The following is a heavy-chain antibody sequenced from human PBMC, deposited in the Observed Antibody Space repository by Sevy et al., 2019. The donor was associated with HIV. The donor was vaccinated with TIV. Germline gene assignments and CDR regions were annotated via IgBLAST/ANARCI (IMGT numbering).Heavy chain of an antibody. CDR3: VRAIGAAGSY. Sequence: GESLKISCEASGFTFSSYWMSWVRQAPGKGLEWVANIKEDGSVKYYVESVKGRFTISRDNAKNSVYLQMNSLRAEDAALYYCVRAIGAAGSYWDLGTLVTVSS. CDR2: IKEDGSVK. J-gene: IGHJ4*02. D-gene: IGHD6-13*01. V-gene: IGHV3-7*01. CDR1: GFTFSSYW.